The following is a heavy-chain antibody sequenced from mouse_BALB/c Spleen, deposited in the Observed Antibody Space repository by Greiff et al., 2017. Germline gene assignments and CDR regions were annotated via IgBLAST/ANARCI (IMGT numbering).Heavy chain of an antibody. J-gene: IGHJ4*01. V-gene: IGHV1S127*01. CDR3: TSSLSNDYYAMDY. Sequence: VQLQQPGAELVKPGASVKMSCKASGYTFTSYWMHWVKQRPGQGLEWIGVIDPSDSYTSYNQKFKGKATLTVDTSSSTAYMQLSSLTSEDSAVYYCTSSLSNDYYAMDYWGQGTSVTVSS. D-gene: IGHD2-5*01. CDR1: GYTFTSYW. CDR2: IDPSDSYT.